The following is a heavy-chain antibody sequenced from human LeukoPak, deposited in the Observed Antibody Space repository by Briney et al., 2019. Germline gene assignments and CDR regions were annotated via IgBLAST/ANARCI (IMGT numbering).Heavy chain of an antibody. CDR2: ISLRGCHK. Sequence: GGSLRLSCAASGFTSRNHAMSWVRQDPGKGLEWVSGISLRGCHKYYVGPVRGRFTLSRHNSGNAMYLQMNSLRAEDTAVYYSAKDRECSGSSCSRYFDFWGQGTLVAVSS. D-gene: IGHD2-2*01. CDR3: AKDRECSGSSCSRYFDF. J-gene: IGHJ4*02. CDR1: GFTSRNHA. V-gene: IGHV3-23*01.